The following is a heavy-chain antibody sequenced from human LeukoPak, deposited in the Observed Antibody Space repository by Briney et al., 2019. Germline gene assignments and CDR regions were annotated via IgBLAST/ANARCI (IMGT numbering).Heavy chain of an antibody. CDR3: ARDVVAAAGSWDY. Sequence: SETLSLTCTVSSDSIKYYYWSWIRQPPGKGLEWIGYIYYSGSTKYNPSLQSRVTISMDTSKNQVSLKLNSVTAADTAVYYCARDVVAAAGSWDYWGQGTLVTVSS. J-gene: IGHJ4*02. CDR2: IYYSGST. CDR1: SDSIKYYY. V-gene: IGHV4-59*01. D-gene: IGHD6-13*01.